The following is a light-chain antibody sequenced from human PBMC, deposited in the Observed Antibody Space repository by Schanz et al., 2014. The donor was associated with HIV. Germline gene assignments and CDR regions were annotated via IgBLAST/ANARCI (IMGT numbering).Light chain of an antibody. Sequence: DVQMTQSPSTLSASVGDRVTLTCRATQSISPWLAWYQQKPGKAPKLLINETSSLQSGVPSRFSGSGSGTQFTLTISSLQPDDYATYYCLLYHAYPWTFGEGTNVDVK. J-gene: IGKJ1*01. CDR1: QSISPW. V-gene: IGKV1-5*03. CDR2: ETS. CDR3: LLYHAYPWT.